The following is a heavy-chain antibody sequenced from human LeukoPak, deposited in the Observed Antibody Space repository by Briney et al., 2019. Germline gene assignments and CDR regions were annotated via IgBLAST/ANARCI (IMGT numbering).Heavy chain of an antibody. V-gene: IGHV1-3*01. D-gene: IGHD6-19*01. CDR3: ARGGWDSSGPLYSY. Sequence: EASVKVSCKASGYTFTSYATHWVRQAPGQRLEWMGWINAGNGNTKYSQKFQGRVTITRDTSASTAYMELSSLRSEDTAVYYCARGGWDSSGPLYSYWGQGTLVTVSS. J-gene: IGHJ4*02. CDR1: GYTFTSYA. CDR2: INAGNGNT.